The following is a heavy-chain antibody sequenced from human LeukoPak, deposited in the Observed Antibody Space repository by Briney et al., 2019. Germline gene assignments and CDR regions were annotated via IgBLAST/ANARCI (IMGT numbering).Heavy chain of an antibody. J-gene: IGHJ4*02. CDR2: IYPADSDT. D-gene: IGHD3-10*01. Sequence: GESLKISCQVSGYIFTNYWIGWARQMPGKGLESMGLIYPADSDTTYGPSFQGQVTISADKSISTVSLQWSSLKASDTAIYYCARQSRDGSKTRGYYFDYWGQGALVTVSS. CDR3: ARQSRDGSKTRGYYFDY. CDR1: GYIFTNYW. V-gene: IGHV5-51*01.